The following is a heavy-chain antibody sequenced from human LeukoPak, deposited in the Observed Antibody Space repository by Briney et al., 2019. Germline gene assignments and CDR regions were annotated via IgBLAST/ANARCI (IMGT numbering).Heavy chain of an antibody. J-gene: IGHJ3*02. CDR2: ISAYNGNT. CDR3: ARADCSSTSCYMEVAFDI. V-gene: IGHV1-18*01. Sequence: ASVKVSCKASGYTFTSYGISWVRQAPGQGLEWMGWISAYNGNTNYAQKLQGRVTMTTDTSTSTDYMELRSLRSDDTAVYYCARADCSSTSCYMEVAFDIWGQGTMVTVSS. D-gene: IGHD2-2*02. CDR1: GYTFTSYG.